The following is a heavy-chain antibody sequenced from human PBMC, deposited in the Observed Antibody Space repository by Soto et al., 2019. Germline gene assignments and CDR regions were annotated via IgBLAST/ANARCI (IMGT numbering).Heavy chain of an antibody. D-gene: IGHD3-16*01. CDR1: GFIFSGYY. CDR3: QVEYDAPFHFDY. J-gene: IGHJ4*02. CDR2: ISGSGSTI. Sequence: GGSLRLSCAASGFIFSGYYMSWIRQAPGKGLECVSYISGSGSTIYYADSVKGRFTISRDNAKNSQYLQMNSLGAEDTAIYYCQVEYDAPFHFDYWGQGTLVTVSS. V-gene: IGHV3-11*01.